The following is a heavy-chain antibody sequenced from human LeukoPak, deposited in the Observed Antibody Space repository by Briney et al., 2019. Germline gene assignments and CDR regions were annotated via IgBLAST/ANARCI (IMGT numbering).Heavy chain of an antibody. V-gene: IGHV4-31*03. CDR1: GGSISSGGYY. J-gene: IGHJ4*02. CDR3: ARDAGYYYDSTGYSSFDY. CDR2: IYYSGST. Sequence: PSQTLSLTCTVSGGSISSGGYYWSWIRQHPGEGLEWIGYIYYSGSTYYNPSLKSRVTISVDTSKNQFSLKLSSVTAADTAVYYCARDAGYYYDSTGYSSFDYWGQGTLVTVSS. D-gene: IGHD3-22*01.